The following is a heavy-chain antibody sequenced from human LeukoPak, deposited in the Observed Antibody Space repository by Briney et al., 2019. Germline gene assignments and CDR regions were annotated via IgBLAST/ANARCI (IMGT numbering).Heavy chain of an antibody. Sequence: GRSLRLPCAASGFTFSSYAMHWVRQAPDKGLEGGAVISYDGSNKYYADSVKGRFTISRDNSKNTLYLQMDSLRAEDTAVYYCAREIYCSGGSCGDAFDIWGQGTMVTVSS. CDR3: AREIYCSGGSCGDAFDI. V-gene: IGHV3-30-3*01. D-gene: IGHD2-15*01. CDR2: ISYDGSNK. J-gene: IGHJ3*02. CDR1: GFTFSSYA.